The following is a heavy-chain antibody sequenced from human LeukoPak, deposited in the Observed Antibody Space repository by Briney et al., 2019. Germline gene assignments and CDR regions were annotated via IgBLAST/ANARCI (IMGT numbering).Heavy chain of an antibody. V-gene: IGHV3-23*01. CDR2: ISGSGGST. CDR3: ARTISISVYGMDV. J-gene: IGHJ6*02. CDR1: GFTFSSYA. Sequence: GGSLTLSCAASGFTFSSYAMNWVRQAPGKGLEWVSGISGSGGSTYYADSVKGRFTISRDNSKNTLYLQMNSLRAEDTAVYYCARTISISVYGMDVWGQGTTVTVS. D-gene: IGHD3-3*02.